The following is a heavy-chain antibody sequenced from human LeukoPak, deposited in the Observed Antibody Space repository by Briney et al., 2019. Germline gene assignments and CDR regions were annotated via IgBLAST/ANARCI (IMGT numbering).Heavy chain of an antibody. CDR3: AKPLRFLEWLLTFYYMDV. J-gene: IGHJ6*03. CDR2: ISGSSGST. D-gene: IGHD3-3*01. CDR1: GFTFTNYA. Sequence: GSLRLSCAASGFTFTNYAMSWVRQAPGEGLEWVSSISGSSGSTYYADSVKGRFTISRDNSKNTLYLQMNSLRAEDTAVYYCAKPLRFLEWLLTFYYMDVWGKGTTVTVSS. V-gene: IGHV3-23*01.